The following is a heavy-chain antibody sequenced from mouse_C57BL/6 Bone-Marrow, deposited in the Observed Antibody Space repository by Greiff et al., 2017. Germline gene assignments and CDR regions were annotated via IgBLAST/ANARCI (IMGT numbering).Heavy chain of an antibody. Sequence: VQLQESGAELMKPGASVKLSCKATGYTFTGYWIEWVKQRPGHGLEWIGEILPGSGSTNYNEKFKGKATFTADTYSNTAYMQLNSLTTEDSAIYYCASPSDYYGSTFYAMDYWGQGTSVTVSS. CDR1: GYTFTGYW. CDR2: ILPGSGST. CDR3: ASPSDYYGSTFYAMDY. V-gene: IGHV1-9*01. J-gene: IGHJ4*01. D-gene: IGHD1-1*01.